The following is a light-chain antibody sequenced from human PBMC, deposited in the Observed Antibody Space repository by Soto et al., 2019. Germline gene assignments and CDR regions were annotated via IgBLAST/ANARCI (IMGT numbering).Light chain of an antibody. CDR1: QTISSW. CDR3: QHYNTYST. V-gene: IGKV1-5*03. Sequence: IKMTHSPSTLSGYVGDRVTITCRASQTISSWLAWYQQKPGKAPKLLIYKASSLESGVPSRFSGSGSGTEFTLTINSLQPDDFATYYCQHYNTYSTFGQGTKVDI. J-gene: IGKJ1*01. CDR2: KAS.